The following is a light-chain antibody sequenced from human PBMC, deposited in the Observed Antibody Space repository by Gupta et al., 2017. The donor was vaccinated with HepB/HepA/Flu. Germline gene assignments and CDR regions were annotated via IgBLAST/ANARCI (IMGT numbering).Light chain of an antibody. CDR3: LCCYNWPVCS. J-gene: IGKJ2*04. V-gene: IGKV3D-15*03. Sequence: EIVLTQSPALLPLSPGERATLSCRASQSIRDNLVWYRQKPGQAPRLIISRSSIRASGIPVRFPGSWSGTGFTLTISIRKTEDSRIYYCLCCYNWPVCSFGQGTRLEIK. CDR2: RSS. CDR1: QSIRDN.